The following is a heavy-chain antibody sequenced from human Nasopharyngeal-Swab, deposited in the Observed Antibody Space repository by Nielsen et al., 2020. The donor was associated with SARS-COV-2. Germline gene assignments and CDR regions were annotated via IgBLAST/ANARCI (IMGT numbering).Heavy chain of an antibody. Sequence: GESLKISCAASGFTFSSYEMNWVRQAPGKGLEWVSYISSSGSTIYYADSVKGRFTISRDNAKNSLYLQMNSLRAEDTAVYYCARAAYSGSYYGAFDIWGQGTMVTVSS. CDR3: ARAAYSGSYYGAFDI. CDR2: ISSSGSTI. J-gene: IGHJ3*02. CDR1: GFTFSSYE. V-gene: IGHV3-48*03. D-gene: IGHD1-26*01.